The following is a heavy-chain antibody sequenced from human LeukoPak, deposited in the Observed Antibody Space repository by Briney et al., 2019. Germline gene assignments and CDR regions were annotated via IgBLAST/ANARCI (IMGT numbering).Heavy chain of an antibody. D-gene: IGHD1-26*01. CDR2: IKQDGSEK. Sequence: GGSLRLSRAASGFTFSSYWMSWVRQAPGKGLEWVANIKQDGSEKYYVDSVKGRFTISRDNAKNSLYLQMKSLKTEDTAVYYGSRELDPNSGSYFRGGDAFDIWGQGTMVTVSS. J-gene: IGHJ3*02. CDR1: GFTFSSYW. V-gene: IGHV3-7*03. CDR3: SRELDPNSGSYFRGGDAFDI.